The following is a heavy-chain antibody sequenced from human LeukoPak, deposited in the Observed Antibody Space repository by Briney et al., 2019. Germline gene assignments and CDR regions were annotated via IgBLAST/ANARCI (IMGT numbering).Heavy chain of an antibody. CDR2: IYPGDSDT. V-gene: IGHV5-51*01. Sequence: GESLKISCKGSGYSFTSYWIGWVRRMPGKGLEWMGIIYPGDSDTRYSPSFQGQVTISADKSISTAYLQWSSLKASDTAMYYCARSASKPSAMVRGGRDAFDIWGQGTMVTVSS. J-gene: IGHJ3*02. CDR1: GYSFTSYW. CDR3: ARSASKPSAMVRGGRDAFDI. D-gene: IGHD3-10*01.